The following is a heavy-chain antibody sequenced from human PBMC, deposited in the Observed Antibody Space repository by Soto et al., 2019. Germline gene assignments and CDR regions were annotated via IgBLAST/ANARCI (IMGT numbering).Heavy chain of an antibody. J-gene: IGHJ4*02. D-gene: IGHD2-15*01. CDR1: GYTFTRYG. V-gene: IGHV1-18*01. CDR3: ARLRVVVAATPLFDY. CDR2: ISAYNGNT. Sequence: GPVKGSCKASGYTFTRYGIHWVRQAPAQGLEWMGWISAYNGNTNYAQKLQGRVTMTTDTSTSTAYMELRSLRSDDTAVYYCARLRVVVAATPLFDYWGQGTLVTVSS.